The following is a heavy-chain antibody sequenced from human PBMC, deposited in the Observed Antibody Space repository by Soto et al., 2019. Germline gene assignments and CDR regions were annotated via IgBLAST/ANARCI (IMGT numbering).Heavy chain of an antibody. CDR3: ARDMGEYSSSSDQDY. Sequence: QVQLVESGGGVVQPGRSLRLSCAASGFTFSSYGMHWVRQAPGKGLEWVAVIWYDGSNKYYADSVKGRFTISRDNSKNTLYLQMNSRRAEDTAVYYCARDMGEYSSSSDQDYWGQGTLVTVSS. CDR2: IWYDGSNK. D-gene: IGHD6-6*01. V-gene: IGHV3-33*01. J-gene: IGHJ4*02. CDR1: GFTFSSYG.